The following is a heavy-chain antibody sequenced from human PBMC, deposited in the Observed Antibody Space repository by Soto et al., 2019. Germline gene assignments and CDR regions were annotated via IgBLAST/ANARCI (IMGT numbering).Heavy chain of an antibody. CDR1: GGSFSGYY. CDR2: INHSGST. V-gene: IGHV4-34*01. D-gene: IGHD3-22*01. CDR3: ARVPKRYYYDSSGYYLSYFDY. Sequence: QVQLQQWGAGLLKPSETLSLTCAVYGGSFSGYYWSWIRQPPGKGLEWIGEINHSGSTNYNPSLKSRVTISVDTSKNQFSLKLSSVTAADTAVYYCARVPKRYYYDSSGYYLSYFDYWGQGTLVTVSS. J-gene: IGHJ4*02.